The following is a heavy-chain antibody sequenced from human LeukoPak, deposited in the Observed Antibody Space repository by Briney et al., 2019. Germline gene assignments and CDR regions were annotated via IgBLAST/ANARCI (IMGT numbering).Heavy chain of an antibody. J-gene: IGHJ4*02. CDR3: ARGGYGYDY. CDR2: TYYRSKWYN. CDR1: WVYVSSNNAA. Sequence: SQTLSHLYALSWVYVSSNNAAWNWISQSPSRGLEWLGRTYYRSKWYNDYAVSVKSRITINPDTTNNQFSLHLISVTPEDTAVYYCARGGYGYDYWGQGTLVTVSS. V-gene: IGHV6-1*01. D-gene: IGHD5-12*01.